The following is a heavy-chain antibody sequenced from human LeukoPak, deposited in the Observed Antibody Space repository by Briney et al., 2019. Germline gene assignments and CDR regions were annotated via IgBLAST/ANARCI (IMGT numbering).Heavy chain of an antibody. CDR1: GFTFSSYS. CDR2: ISSSSSYI. D-gene: IGHD4-17*01. Sequence: GGSLRLSCAASGFTFSSYSMNWVRQAPGKGLEWVSSISSSSSYIYYADSVKGRFTISRDNAKNSLYLQMNSLRAEDTAVYYCASEKHRTVTTGYWGQGTLVTVSS. J-gene: IGHJ4*02. CDR3: ASEKHRTVTTGY. V-gene: IGHV3-21*01.